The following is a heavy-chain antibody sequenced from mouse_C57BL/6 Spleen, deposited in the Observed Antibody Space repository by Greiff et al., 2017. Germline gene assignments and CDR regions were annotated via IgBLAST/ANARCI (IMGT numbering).Heavy chain of an antibody. CDR1: GYAFTNYL. D-gene: IGHD4-1*01. CDR3: ASHWDEYYAMDY. J-gene: IGHJ4*01. CDR2: INPGSGGT. Sequence: VQLQESGAELVRPGTSVKVSCKASGYAFTNYLIEWVKQRPGQGLEWIGVINPGSGGTNYNEKFKGKATLTADKSSSTAYMQLSSLTSEDSAVYFCASHWDEYYAMDYWGQGTSVTVSS. V-gene: IGHV1-54*01.